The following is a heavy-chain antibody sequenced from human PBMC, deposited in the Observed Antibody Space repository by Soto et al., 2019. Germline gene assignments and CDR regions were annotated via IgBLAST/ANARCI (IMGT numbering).Heavy chain of an antibody. CDR2: ISYDGSNK. V-gene: IGHV3-30-3*01. CDR3: ARAPHCSGGSCYYYYYGMDV. J-gene: IGHJ6*02. CDR1: GFTFSSYA. Sequence: HPGGSLRLSCAASGFTFSSYAMHWVRQAPGKGLEWVAVISYDGSNKYYADSVKGRFTISRDNSKNTLYLQMNSLRAEDTAVYYCARAPHCSGGSCYYYYYGMDVWGQGTTVTVSS. D-gene: IGHD2-15*01.